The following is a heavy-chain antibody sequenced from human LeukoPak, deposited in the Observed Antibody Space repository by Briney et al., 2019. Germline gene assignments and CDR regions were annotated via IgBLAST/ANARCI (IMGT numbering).Heavy chain of an antibody. J-gene: IGHJ3*02. D-gene: IGHD3-3*01. CDR3: ARDKYDFWSGSDAFDI. CDR2: IYTSGST. CDR1: GGSISSYY. V-gene: IGHV4-4*07. Sequence: SETLSLTCTVSGGSISSYYWSWIRQPAGKGLEWIGRIYTSGSTNYNPSLKSRVTMSVDTSKNQFSLKLSSVTAADTAVYYCARDKYDFWSGSDAFDIWGQGTMVTVSS.